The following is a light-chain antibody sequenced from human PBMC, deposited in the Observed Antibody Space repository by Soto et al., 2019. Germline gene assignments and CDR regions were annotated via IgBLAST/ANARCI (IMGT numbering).Light chain of an antibody. CDR3: ETGDSNTRV. J-gene: IGLJ2*01. CDR1: SGHSSYI. V-gene: IGLV4-60*02. CDR2: LEGSGSY. Sequence: QLVLTQSSSASASLGSSVKLTCTLSSGHSSYIIAWHHQQPGKAPRYLMKLEGSGSYNKGSGVPDRFSGSSSGADRYLTISNLQFEDEANYYCETGDSNTRVFGGGTKVTVL.